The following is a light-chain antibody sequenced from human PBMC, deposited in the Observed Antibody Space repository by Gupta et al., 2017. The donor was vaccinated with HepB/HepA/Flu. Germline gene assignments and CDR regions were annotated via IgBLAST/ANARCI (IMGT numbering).Light chain of an antibody. CDR3: MQALQTPWT. J-gene: IGKJ1*01. V-gene: IGKV2-28*01. Sequence: DIVMTQSPLSLPVTPGEPASISCRSSQSLLHSNGYNYLDWYLQKPGQSPQLLIYLGSNRASGVPDRFSGSGSGTDFTLKINRVEAEDGGVYYCMQALQTPWTFGQGPKVEIK. CDR1: QSLLHSNGYNY. CDR2: LGS.